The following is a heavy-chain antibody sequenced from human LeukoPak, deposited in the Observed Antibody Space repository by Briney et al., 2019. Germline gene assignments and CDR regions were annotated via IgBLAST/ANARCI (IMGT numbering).Heavy chain of an antibody. CDR1: GFTFDDYA. CDR3: AKGYYYYDSSGQVDY. Sequence: PGRSLRLSCAASGFTFDDYAMHWVRQAPGKGLEWVSGISWNSGSIGYADSVKGRFTIPRDNAKNSLYLQMNSLRAEDTALYYCAKGYYYYDSSGQVDYWGQGTLVTVSS. CDR2: ISWNSGSI. V-gene: IGHV3-9*01. D-gene: IGHD3-22*01. J-gene: IGHJ4*02.